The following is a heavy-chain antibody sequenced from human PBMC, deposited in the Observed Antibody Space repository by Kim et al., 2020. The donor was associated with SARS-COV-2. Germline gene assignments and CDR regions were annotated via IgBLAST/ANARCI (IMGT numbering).Heavy chain of an antibody. CDR3: AKGKDGYNWAIYDY. V-gene: IGHV3-23*01. J-gene: IGHJ4*02. Sequence: GGSLRLSCAASGFTFSSYAMSWVRQAPGKGLEWVSAISGSGGSTYYADSVKGRFTISRDNSKNTLYLQMNSLRAEDTAVYYCAKGKDGYNWAIYDYWGQGTLVTVSS. CDR1: GFTFSSYA. D-gene: IGHD5-12*01. CDR2: ISGSGGST.